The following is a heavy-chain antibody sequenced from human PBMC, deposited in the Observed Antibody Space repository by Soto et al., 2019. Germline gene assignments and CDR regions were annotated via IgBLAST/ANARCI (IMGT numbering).Heavy chain of an antibody. CDR2: IVPIFETT. Sequence: QVQLVQSGAEVKRPGSSVKVSCKTSGGTFSSFAFNWVRQAPGQGLEWMGGIVPIFETTNYAQKFQGRVTLTADDSTNTSYMELSNLRSEDTAMYYCATVKWPAQYYGMDVWGQGTTVTVS. J-gene: IGHJ6*02. CDR3: ATVKWPAQYYGMDV. CDR1: GGTFSSFA. D-gene: IGHD2-8*01. V-gene: IGHV1-69*01.